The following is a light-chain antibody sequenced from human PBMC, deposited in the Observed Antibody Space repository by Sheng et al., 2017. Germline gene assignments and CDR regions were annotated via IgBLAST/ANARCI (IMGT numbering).Light chain of an antibody. CDR3: QVWDSSSDGVV. V-gene: IGLV3-21*03. CDR1: NIGSKN. Sequence: SVAPGKTARITCGGNNIGSKNVHWYQQKPGQAPVLVVYDDRDRPSGIPERLSGYNSGNTATLTISRVEAGDEAEYYCQVWDSSSDGVVFGGGTKLIVL. CDR2: DDR. J-gene: IGLJ2*01.